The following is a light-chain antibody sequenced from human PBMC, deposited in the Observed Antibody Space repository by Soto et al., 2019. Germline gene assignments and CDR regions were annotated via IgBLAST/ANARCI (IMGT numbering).Light chain of an antibody. CDR3: QQYYSSPWT. CDR1: QSVLSSSNHKNY. CDR2: WAS. J-gene: IGKJ1*01. V-gene: IGKV4-1*01. Sequence: DIVMTQSPDSLAESLGERATINCKSSQSVLSSSNHKNYLLWYQQKPGLPPKVLIYWASTRESGVPDRFSGSGSGTDFTLTISSLQAEDVAVYYCQQYYSSPWTFGQGTKVEIK.